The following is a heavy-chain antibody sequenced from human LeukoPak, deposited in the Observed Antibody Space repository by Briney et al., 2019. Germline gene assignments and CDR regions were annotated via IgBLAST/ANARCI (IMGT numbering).Heavy chain of an antibody. CDR2: ISGDGGTI. J-gene: IGHJ3*02. CDR3: AKGWYNWNNGAFDI. D-gene: IGHD1/OR15-1a*01. CDR1: GFTLRSSA. V-gene: IGHV3-23*01. Sequence: GGSLRLSCAASGFTLRSSAMSWVRQAPGKGLEWVSAISGDGGTISYAASVRGRFTISRDNAKNTLFLQMSSLRAGDTAVYYCAKGWYNWNNGAFDIWGQGTMVTVSS.